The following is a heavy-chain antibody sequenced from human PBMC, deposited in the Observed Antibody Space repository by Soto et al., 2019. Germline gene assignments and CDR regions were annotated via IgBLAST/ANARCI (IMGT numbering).Heavy chain of an antibody. CDR2: IYYSGST. Sequence: PSETLSLTCTVSGGSISSYYWSWIRQPPGKGLEWIGYIYYSGSTNYNPSLKSRVTISVDTSKNQFSLKLSSVTAADTAVYYCARVGGPDVLRFLEWSQGWFDPWGQGTLVTVSS. V-gene: IGHV4-59*01. J-gene: IGHJ5*02. CDR3: ARVGGPDVLRFLEWSQGWFDP. CDR1: GGSISSYY. D-gene: IGHD3-3*01.